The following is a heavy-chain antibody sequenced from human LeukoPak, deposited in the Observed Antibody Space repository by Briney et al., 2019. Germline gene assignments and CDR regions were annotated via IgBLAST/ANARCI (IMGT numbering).Heavy chain of an antibody. J-gene: IGHJ4*02. D-gene: IGHD3-9*01. CDR2: ISAYNGNT. CDR3: ARDGELRYFDWLLRSDGYYFDY. Sequence: ASVKVSCKASGYTFTGYCMHWVRQAPGQGLEWMGWISAYNGNTNYAQKLQGRVTMTTDTSTSTAYMELRSLRSDDTAVYYCARDGELRYFDWLLRSDGYYFDYWGQGTLVTVSS. CDR1: GYTFTGYC. V-gene: IGHV1-18*04.